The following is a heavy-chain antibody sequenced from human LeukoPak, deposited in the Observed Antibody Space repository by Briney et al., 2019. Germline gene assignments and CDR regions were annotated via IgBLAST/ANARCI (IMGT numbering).Heavy chain of an antibody. CDR2: IYPGDSDT. J-gene: IGHJ3*02. CDR3: ARHRETAYDAFDI. CDR1: GYSFTSYW. Sequence: GESLKISCKGSGYSFTSYWIGWVRQMPGKGLEWMGIIYPGDSDTRYSPSFQGQVIISADKSISTAYLQWSSLKASDTAMYYCARHRETAYDAFDIWGQGTMVTVSS. D-gene: IGHD1-26*01. V-gene: IGHV5-51*01.